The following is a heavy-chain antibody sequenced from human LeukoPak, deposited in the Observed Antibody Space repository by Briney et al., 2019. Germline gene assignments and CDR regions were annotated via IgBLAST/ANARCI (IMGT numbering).Heavy chain of an antibody. Sequence: GGSLRLSCAASGSTFSSYSMNWVRQAPGKGLEWVSSISSSSSYIYYADSVKGRFTISRDNAKNSLYPQMNSLRAEDTAVYYCARSELGSYLDYWGQGTLVTVSS. J-gene: IGHJ4*02. CDR2: ISSSSSYI. CDR3: ARSELGSYLDY. CDR1: GSTFSSYS. D-gene: IGHD3-10*01. V-gene: IGHV3-21*01.